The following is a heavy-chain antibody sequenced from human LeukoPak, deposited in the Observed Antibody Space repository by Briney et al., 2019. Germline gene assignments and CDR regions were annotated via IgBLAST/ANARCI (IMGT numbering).Heavy chain of an antibody. CDR2: ISGSGGST. CDR1: GFTFSSYA. J-gene: IGHJ5*02. CDR3: TSQYYDFWSGYPPHPRWFDP. D-gene: IGHD3-3*01. Sequence: GGSLRLSCAASGFTFSSYAMSWVRQAPGKGLEWVSAISGSGGSTYYADSVKGRFTISRDNSKNTLYLQMNSLRAEDTAVYYCTSQYYDFWSGYPPHPRWFDPWGQGTLVTVSS. V-gene: IGHV3-23*01.